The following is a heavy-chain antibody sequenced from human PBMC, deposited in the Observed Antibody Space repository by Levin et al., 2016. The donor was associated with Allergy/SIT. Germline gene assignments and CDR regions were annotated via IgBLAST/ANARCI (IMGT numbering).Heavy chain of an antibody. CDR2: ISRTGDIP. D-gene: IGHD3-9*01. CDR1: GFTFIKYA. J-gene: IGHJ4*02. Sequence: ESLKISCSASGFTFIKYAISWVRQAPGKGLQYVSTISRTGDIPYYTDSVKGRFTISRDNAKDSLYLQMNSLRAEDTAVYYCARGGVDFGWLLLNALDYWGQGTLVTISS. V-gene: IGHV3-64*04. CDR3: ARGGVDFGWLLLNALDY.